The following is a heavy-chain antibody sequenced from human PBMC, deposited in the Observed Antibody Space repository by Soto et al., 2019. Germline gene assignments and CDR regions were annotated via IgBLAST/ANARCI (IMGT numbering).Heavy chain of an antibody. CDR3: ARDEGRLCSCGSCLRGYNWFDP. CDR2: IYTSGST. Sequence: QVQLQESCPGLVKPSETLSLTCTVSGGSISSYYWRWIRQPAGKGLEWIGRIYTSGSTNYNPSLKSRVTMSVDTSKNQFSLKLSSVTDADTAVYYCARDEGRLCSCGSCLRGYNWFDPWGQGTLVTVSS. CDR1: GGSISSYY. J-gene: IGHJ5*02. V-gene: IGHV4-4*07. D-gene: IGHD2-15*01.